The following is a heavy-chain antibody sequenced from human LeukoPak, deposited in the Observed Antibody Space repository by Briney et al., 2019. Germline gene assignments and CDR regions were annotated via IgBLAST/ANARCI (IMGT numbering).Heavy chain of an antibody. D-gene: IGHD3-10*01. V-gene: IGHV3-7*01. J-gene: IGHJ4*02. Sequence: GRSLRLSCAASGFTFSSYGMHWVRQAPGKGLEWVANIKQDGSEKYYVDSVKGRFTISRDNANNSLYLQMNSLRAEDTAVYYCARGRGGLLWFGEFNSWGQGTLVTVSS. CDR3: ARGRGGLLWFGEFNS. CDR2: IKQDGSEK. CDR1: GFTFSSYG.